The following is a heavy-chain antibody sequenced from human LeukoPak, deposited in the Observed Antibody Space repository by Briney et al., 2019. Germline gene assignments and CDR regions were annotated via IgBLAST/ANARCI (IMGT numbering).Heavy chain of an antibody. CDR3: ARLPMVDEYYFDY. CDR1: GGSISSSSYY. Sequence: SETLSLTCTVSGGSISSSSYYWGWIRQPPGKGLEWIGSIYYSGSIYYNPSLKSRVTISVDTSKNQFSLKLSSVTAADTAVYYCARLPMVDEYYFDYWGQGTLVTVSS. D-gene: IGHD3-10*01. J-gene: IGHJ4*02. V-gene: IGHV4-39*01. CDR2: IYYSGSI.